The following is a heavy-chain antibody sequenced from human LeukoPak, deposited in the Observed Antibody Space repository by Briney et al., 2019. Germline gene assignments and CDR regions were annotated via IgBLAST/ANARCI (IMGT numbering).Heavy chain of an antibody. CDR3: ARARAVIVPAASPWDY. Sequence: GASVKVSCKAFGYTFTNYGITWVRQAPGQGLEWMGWTSSHNGQTNYVQKFQGRVAMSADASTSTAYMELRSLRSDDMAVYYCARARAVIVPAASPWDYWGQGTLVTVSS. J-gene: IGHJ4*02. CDR2: TSSHNGQT. D-gene: IGHD2-2*01. V-gene: IGHV1-18*03. CDR1: GYTFTNYG.